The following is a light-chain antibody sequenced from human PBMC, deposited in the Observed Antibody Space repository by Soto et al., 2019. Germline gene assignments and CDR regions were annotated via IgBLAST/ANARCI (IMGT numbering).Light chain of an antibody. CDR1: TSNIGNNA. V-gene: IGLV1-36*01. Sequence: QSVLTQPPSVSGAPGQRVTISCSGSTSNIGNNAVNWYQQLPGKAPRALIYYDNLLPTGVSKRFSGSKSGTSVSLAISGIQSDDEADYYCASWDDTLSGVVFGGGTKVTVL. J-gene: IGLJ3*02. CDR3: ASWDDTLSGVV. CDR2: YDN.